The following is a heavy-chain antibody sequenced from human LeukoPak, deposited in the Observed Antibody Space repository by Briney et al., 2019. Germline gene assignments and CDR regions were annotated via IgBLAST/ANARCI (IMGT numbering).Heavy chain of an antibody. Sequence: PGRSLRLSCAASGFTFSSYAMHWVRQAPGKGLEWVAVISYDGSNKYYADSVKGRFTISRDNAKNSLYLQMNSLRAEDTAVYYCARVGQKHIVVVTAIPRWFDPWGQGTLVTVSS. V-gene: IGHV3-30*07. CDR1: GFTFSSYA. CDR2: ISYDGSNK. D-gene: IGHD2-21*02. J-gene: IGHJ5*02. CDR3: ARVGQKHIVVVTAIPRWFDP.